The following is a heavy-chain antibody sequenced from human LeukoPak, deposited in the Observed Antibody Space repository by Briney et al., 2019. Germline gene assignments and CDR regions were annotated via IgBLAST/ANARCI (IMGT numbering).Heavy chain of an antibody. V-gene: IGHV4-59*01. CDR2: IYYSGST. CDR1: GGSISSYY. Sequence: SETLSLTCTVSGGSISSYYWSRIRQPPGKGLEWIGYIYYSGSTNYNPSLKSRVTISVDTSKNQFSLKLSSVTAADTAVYYCARMPYYYDSSGYYYVGDYFDYWGQGTLVTVSS. CDR3: ARMPYYYDSSGYYYVGDYFDY. D-gene: IGHD3-22*01. J-gene: IGHJ4*02.